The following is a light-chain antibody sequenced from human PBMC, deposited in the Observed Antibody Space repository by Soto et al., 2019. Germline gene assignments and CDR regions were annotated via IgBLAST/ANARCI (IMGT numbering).Light chain of an antibody. V-gene: IGLV2-8*01. CDR2: DVN. Sequence: QSALAQPPSASGSPGQSVTISCTGTSSDVGAYIFVSWYQQHPGKAPKLMVYDVNRRPPGVPDRFFGSKSGNTASLTVSGLQAEDEGTYYCSSYGGYNNVVFGTGTKVTVL. CDR3: SSYGGYNNVV. CDR1: SSDVGAYIF. J-gene: IGLJ1*01.